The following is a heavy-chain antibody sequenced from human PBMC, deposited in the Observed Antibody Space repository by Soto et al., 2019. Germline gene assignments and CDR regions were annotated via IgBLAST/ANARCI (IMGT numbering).Heavy chain of an antibody. CDR2: INSDGTTT. J-gene: IGHJ6*02. V-gene: IGHV3-74*01. CDR3: THCSGESCHGGYFGMDV. Sequence: QPGGSLRLSCAGSGFTFSGYWMHWVRQSPGKGLVWVSRINSDGTTTAYADSVKGRFTISRDNSKNTLYLQMSSLRAEDTAVYYCTHCSGESCHGGYFGMDVWGQGKTVTLYS. D-gene: IGHD2-15*01. CDR1: GFTFSGYW.